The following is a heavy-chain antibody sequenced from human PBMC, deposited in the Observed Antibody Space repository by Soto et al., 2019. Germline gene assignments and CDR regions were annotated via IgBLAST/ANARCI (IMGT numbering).Heavy chain of an antibody. CDR2: FDPEDGET. D-gene: IGHD3-3*01. J-gene: IGHJ5*02. Sequence: GASVKVSCKVSGYTLTELSMHWVRQAPGKGLEWMGGFDPEDGETIYAQKFQGRVTMTEDTSTDTAYMELSSLRSDDTAVYYCAHYDFWSGSPFDPWGQGTLVTVSS. V-gene: IGHV1-24*01. CDR1: GYTLTELS. CDR3: AHYDFWSGSPFDP.